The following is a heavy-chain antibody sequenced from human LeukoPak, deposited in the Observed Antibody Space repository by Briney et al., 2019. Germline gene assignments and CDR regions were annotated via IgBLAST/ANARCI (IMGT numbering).Heavy chain of an antibody. CDR3: ARDPVAKQWLTPGIHDAFDI. CDR2: IYTSGST. D-gene: IGHD6-19*01. CDR1: GGSISSGSYY. V-gene: IGHV4-61*02. Sequence: SETLSLTCTVSGGSISSGSYYWSWIRQPAGKGLEWIGRIYTSGSTNYNPSLKSRVTISVDTSKNQFSLKLSSVTAADTAVYYCARDPVAKQWLTPGIHDAFDIWGQGTMVTVSS. J-gene: IGHJ3*02.